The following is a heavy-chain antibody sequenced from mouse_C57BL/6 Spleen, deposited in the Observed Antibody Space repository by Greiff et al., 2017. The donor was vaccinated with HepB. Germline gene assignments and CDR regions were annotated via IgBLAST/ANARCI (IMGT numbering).Heavy chain of an antibody. V-gene: IGHV1-63*01. CDR1: GYTFTNYW. Sequence: VHLVESGAELVRPGTSVKMSCKASGYTFTNYWIGWAKQRPGHGLEWIGDIYPGGGYTNYNEKFKGKATLTADKSSSTAYMQFSSLTSEDSAIYYCARRETYAMDYWGQGTSVTVSS. CDR2: IYPGGGYT. J-gene: IGHJ4*01. CDR3: ARRETYAMDY.